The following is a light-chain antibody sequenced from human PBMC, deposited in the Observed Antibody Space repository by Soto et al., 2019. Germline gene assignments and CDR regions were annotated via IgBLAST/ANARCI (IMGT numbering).Light chain of an antibody. V-gene: IGKV1-12*01. CDR1: QGISTW. CDR2: SAS. CDR3: QQANSLPLT. J-gene: IGKJ4*01. Sequence: DIQMTQSPSSVSASVGDRVTITCRASQGISTWLAWYQQKPGKAPNLLIYSASSLHSGVPSRFSGSGSGTDFTLTISSLRTEDSATYYCQQANSLPLTFGGGTKVEIK.